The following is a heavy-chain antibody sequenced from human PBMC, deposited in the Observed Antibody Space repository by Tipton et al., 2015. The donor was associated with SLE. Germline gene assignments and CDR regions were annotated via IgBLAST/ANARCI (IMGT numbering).Heavy chain of an antibody. CDR3: ARSYSDSWGYFDY. CDR2: IYYNGNT. CDR1: GGSISDSNYY. Sequence: TLSLTCTVSGGSISDSNYYWGWIRQPPGKGLEWIGAIYYNGNTFYNSSLKSRVTISIDTSKNQFSLRLSSVTAADTAVYYCARSYSDSWGYFDYWGQGTLVTVSS. V-gene: IGHV4-39*01. J-gene: IGHJ4*02. D-gene: IGHD1-26*01.